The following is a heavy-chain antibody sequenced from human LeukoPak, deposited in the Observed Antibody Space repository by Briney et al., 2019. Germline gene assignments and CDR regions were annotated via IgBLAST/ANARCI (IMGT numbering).Heavy chain of an antibody. CDR1: GFTFSNYA. Sequence: PGGSLRLSCAASGFTFSNYAMNWVRQAPGKGLEWVSTVSASGGSTYYADSVKGRFTISRDNSKNTLYMQMNSLRAEDTAVYYCAKDQRVGATGSHFDYWGQGTLVTVSS. CDR3: AKDQRVGATGSHFDY. CDR2: VSASGGST. J-gene: IGHJ4*02. D-gene: IGHD1-26*01. V-gene: IGHV3-23*01.